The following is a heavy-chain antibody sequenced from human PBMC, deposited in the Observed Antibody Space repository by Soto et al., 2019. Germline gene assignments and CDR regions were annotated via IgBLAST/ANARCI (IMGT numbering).Heavy chain of an antibody. J-gene: IGHJ4*02. D-gene: IGHD3-10*01. V-gene: IGHV1-8*01. CDR2: MHANTGLT. CDR1: GSTFSTLD. Sequence: QVQLVQSGAEVKKPGASVKVSCKASGSTFSTLDLNWVRQAPGQGLDWMGWMHANTGLTGHAQKFQGRLSMTRDTPISTAYMELSSLRADDTAVYYCARYIFGQGFISWGQGTLVIVSS. CDR3: ARYIFGQGFIS.